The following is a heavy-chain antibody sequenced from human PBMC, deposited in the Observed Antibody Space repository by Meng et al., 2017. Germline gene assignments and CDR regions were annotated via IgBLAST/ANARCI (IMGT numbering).Heavy chain of an antibody. CDR3: ARGRSIVATRVAWFDP. V-gene: IGHV4-34*01. CDR1: GGAFSCYY. CDR2: INHSGST. Sequence: VLSQQAAAGRWMSSETLSLTCAVYGGAFSCYYWSWIRQPPGKGLGWMGEINHSGSTNYNPSLKSRVTISVDTSKNQFSLKLSSVTAADTAVYYCARGRSIVATRVAWFDPWGQGTLVTVSS. D-gene: IGHD5-12*01. J-gene: IGHJ5*02.